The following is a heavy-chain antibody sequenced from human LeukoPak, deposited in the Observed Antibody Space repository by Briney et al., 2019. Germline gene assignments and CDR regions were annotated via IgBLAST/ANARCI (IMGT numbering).Heavy chain of an antibody. CDR2: IISSSTTI. Sequence: QTGGSLRLSCAASGFTVSSNYMSWVRQAPGKGLEWVSYIISSSTTIYYADSVKGRFTISRDNAKNSLCLQMNSLRAEDTAVYYCARGGYYLDYWGQGTLVTVSS. CDR1: GFTVSSNY. J-gene: IGHJ4*02. D-gene: IGHD3-22*01. V-gene: IGHV3-48*03. CDR3: ARGGYYLDY.